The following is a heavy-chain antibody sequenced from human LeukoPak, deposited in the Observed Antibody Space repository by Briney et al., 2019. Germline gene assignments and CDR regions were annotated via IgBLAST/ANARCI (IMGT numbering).Heavy chain of an antibody. J-gene: IGHJ4*02. V-gene: IGHV3-7*01. Sequence: GGSLRLSCAASGFTFSNYWMSWVRQTPGKGLEWVATIEQDGSEKYYVDSVKGRFTISRDNAKKSLFLQMDSLRADDTAVYYCARPSVLGPNTDYWGQGTLVTVSS. CDR1: GFTFSNYW. CDR3: ARPSVLGPNTDY. CDR2: IEQDGSEK. D-gene: IGHD4/OR15-4a*01.